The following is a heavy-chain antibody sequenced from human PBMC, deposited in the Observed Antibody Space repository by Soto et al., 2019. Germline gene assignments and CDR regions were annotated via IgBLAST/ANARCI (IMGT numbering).Heavy chain of an antibody. V-gene: IGHV3-33*03. CDR2: IWSDASNK. J-gene: IGHJ6*02. CDR1: GFSFSNHG. Sequence: GGSLRLSCAASGFSFSNHGMHWVRQAPGKGLEWVAAIWSDASNKYYADSGKGRFTISRDNSKNTLYLQMNTLRAEDTAVYYRATDGFNKPGYYYGMGVWGQGTTVTVYS. D-gene: IGHD6-25*01. CDR3: ATDGFNKPGYYYGMGV.